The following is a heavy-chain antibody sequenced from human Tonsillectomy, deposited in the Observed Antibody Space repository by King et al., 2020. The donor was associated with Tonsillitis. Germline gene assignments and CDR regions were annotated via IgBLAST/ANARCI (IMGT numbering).Heavy chain of an antibody. Sequence: QLQESGPGLVKPSETLSLTCTVSGGSISSSDYYYGWIRQPPGKGLEWIGSIYYSGSTYYNPSLNSRVTISVDTSKNQLSLKRGSVTAADTAVYYCARHLGGPEGGFDPWGQGTLVTASS. CDR3: ARHLGGPEGGFDP. J-gene: IGHJ5*02. V-gene: IGHV4-39*01. CDR1: GGSISSSDYY. CDR2: IYYSGST.